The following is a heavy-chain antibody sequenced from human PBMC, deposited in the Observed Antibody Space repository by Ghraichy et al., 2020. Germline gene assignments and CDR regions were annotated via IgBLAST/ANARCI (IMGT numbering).Heavy chain of an antibody. D-gene: IGHD2-21*02. CDR2: IYYSGST. J-gene: IGHJ4*02. V-gene: IGHV4-59*08. Sequence: SETLSLTCTVSGGSISSYYWSWIRQPPGKGLEWIGYIYYSGSTNYNPSLKSRVTISVDTSKNQFSLKLSSVTAADTAVYYCARQGVVVTAIDYWGQGTLVTVSS. CDR3: ARQGVVVTAIDY. CDR1: GGSISSYY.